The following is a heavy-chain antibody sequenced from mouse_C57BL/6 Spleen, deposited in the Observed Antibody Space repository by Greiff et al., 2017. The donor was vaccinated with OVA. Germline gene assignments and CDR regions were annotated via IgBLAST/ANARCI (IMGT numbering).Heavy chain of an antibody. J-gene: IGHJ1*03. V-gene: IGHV14-4*01. Sequence: EVQVVESGAELVRPGASVKLSCTASGFNIKDDYMHWVKQRPEQGLEWIGWIDPENGDTEYASKFQGKATITADTSSNTAYLQLSSLTSEDTAVYYCTTGGLRRDWYFDVWGTGTTVTVSS. CDR3: TTGGLRRDWYFDV. CDR2: IDPENGDT. D-gene: IGHD2-4*01. CDR1: GFNIKDDY.